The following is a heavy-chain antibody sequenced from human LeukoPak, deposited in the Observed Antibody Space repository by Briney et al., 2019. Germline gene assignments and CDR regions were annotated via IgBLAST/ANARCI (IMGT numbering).Heavy chain of an antibody. V-gene: IGHV4-39*07. D-gene: IGHD1-26*01. CDR1: GGSISSSNYY. CDR3: VRLGTTTR. J-gene: IGHJ4*02. Sequence: PSETLSLTCSVSGGSISSSNYYWGWIRQPPGKGLEWIGSIYYSGSTYYNPSLKSRVTMSVDTSKDQFSLKLTSVTAADTAVYHCVRLGTTTRRGQGTLVTVSS. CDR2: IYYSGST.